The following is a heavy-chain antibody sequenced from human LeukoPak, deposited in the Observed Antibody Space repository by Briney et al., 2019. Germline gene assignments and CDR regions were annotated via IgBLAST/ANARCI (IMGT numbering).Heavy chain of an antibody. Sequence: TGGSLRLSCAASGFTFGSDAMSWVRQAPGKRPVWVSAISSSGGDVYYADSVKGRFTISRDNSKNTLYLQLNSLRAEDTAVYYCAKSTSPLYYYYGMDVWGQGTTVTVSS. CDR3: AKSTSPLYYYYGMDV. D-gene: IGHD2-2*01. V-gene: IGHV3-23*01. CDR1: GFTFGSDA. J-gene: IGHJ6*02. CDR2: ISSSGGDV.